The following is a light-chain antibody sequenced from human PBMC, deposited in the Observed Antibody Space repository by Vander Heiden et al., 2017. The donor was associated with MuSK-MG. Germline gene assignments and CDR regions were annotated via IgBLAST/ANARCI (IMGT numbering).Light chain of an antibody. CDR2: STN. CDR1: TGAVTSDYY. CDR3: LLDYGGAWV. Sequence: QTVVTQEPSLTVSPGGTVTLTCASSTGAVTSDYYPNWFQQKPGQAHRELIYSTNNRHAGTPGRFSGSRPGDKAALTLAGGEPEDEDGYDCLLDYGGAWVFGGGTKRTVL. J-gene: IGLJ3*02. V-gene: IGLV7-43*01.